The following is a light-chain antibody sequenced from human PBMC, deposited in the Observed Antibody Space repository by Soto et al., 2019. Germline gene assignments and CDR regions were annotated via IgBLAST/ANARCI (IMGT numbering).Light chain of an antibody. V-gene: IGKV1-6*01. CDR3: LQDFNFPRT. Sequence: AIQMTQSPSSLSASVGDTVTITCRASQGIRRDLSWYQQKPGEAPKLLIYSASDLQGAVPSRFRGSGSGTDFTLTISSLQPEDFATYYCLQDFNFPRTCGQGPKVEV. J-gene: IGKJ1*01. CDR1: QGIRRD. CDR2: SAS.